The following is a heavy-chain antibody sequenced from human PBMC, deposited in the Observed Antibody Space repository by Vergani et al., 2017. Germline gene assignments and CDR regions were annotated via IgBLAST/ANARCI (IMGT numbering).Heavy chain of an antibody. D-gene: IGHD2-8*01. CDR2: IYTSGST. CDR3: ARDWGYCTNGVCYDKNWFDP. Sequence: QVQLQESGPGLVKPSQTLSLTCTVSGGSISSGSYYWSWIRQPAGKGLEWSGRIYTSGSTNYNPSLKSRVTMSVDTSKNQFSLKLSSVTAADTAVYYCARDWGYCTNGVCYDKNWFDPWGQGTLVTVSS. V-gene: IGHV4-61*02. CDR1: GGSISSGSYY. J-gene: IGHJ5*02.